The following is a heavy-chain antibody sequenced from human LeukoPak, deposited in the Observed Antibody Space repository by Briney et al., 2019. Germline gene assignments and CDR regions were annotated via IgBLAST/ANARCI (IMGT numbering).Heavy chain of an antibody. CDR3: ARWAAAAPYFDY. Sequence: SETLSLTCTVSGGSISSSSYYWGWIRQPPGKGLEWIGSIYYSGSTYYNPSLKSRVTISVDTSKNQFSLKLSSVTAADTAVYYCARWAAAAPYFDYWGQGTLVTVSS. CDR2: IYYSGST. D-gene: IGHD2-15*01. J-gene: IGHJ4*02. CDR1: GGSISSSSYY. V-gene: IGHV4-39*07.